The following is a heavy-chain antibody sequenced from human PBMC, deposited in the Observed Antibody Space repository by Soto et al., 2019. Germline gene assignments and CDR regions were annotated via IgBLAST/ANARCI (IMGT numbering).Heavy chain of an antibody. CDR3: ARGRGNVDIVATNHFYFDY. D-gene: IGHD5-12*01. J-gene: IGHJ4*02. CDR1: GGSISSSSYY. CDR2: INHSGST. V-gene: IGHV4-39*07. Sequence: PSETLSLTCTVSGGSISSSSYYWGWIRQPPGKGLEWIGSINHSGSTNYNPSLKSRVTISVDTSKNQFSLKLSSVTAADTAVYYCARGRGNVDIVATNHFYFDYWGQGTLVTVSS.